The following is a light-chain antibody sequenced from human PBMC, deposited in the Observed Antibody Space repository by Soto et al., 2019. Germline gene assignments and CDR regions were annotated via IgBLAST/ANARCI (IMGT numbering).Light chain of an antibody. CDR1: QSISSW. CDR3: QQYNSYCWT. V-gene: IGKV1-5*01. Sequence: GYRVTITCRASQSISSWLAWYQQKPGKAPKLLIYDASSLESGVPSRFSGSGSGTEFTLTISSLQPDDFATYYCQQYNSYCWTFGQGTKVDIK. J-gene: IGKJ1*01. CDR2: DAS.